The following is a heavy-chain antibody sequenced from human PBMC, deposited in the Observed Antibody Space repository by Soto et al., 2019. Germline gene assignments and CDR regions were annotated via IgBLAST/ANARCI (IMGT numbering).Heavy chain of an antibody. CDR1: GFTFSSYG. CDR3: ARETYCSSTSCYGFDY. Sequence: QVQLVESGGGVVQPGRSLRLSCAASGFTFSSYGMHWVRQAPGKGLEWGAVIWYDGSNKYYADSVKGRFTISRDNSKNTLYLQMNSLRAEDTAVYYCARETYCSSTSCYGFDYWGQGTLVTVSS. J-gene: IGHJ4*02. CDR2: IWYDGSNK. D-gene: IGHD2-2*01. V-gene: IGHV3-33*01.